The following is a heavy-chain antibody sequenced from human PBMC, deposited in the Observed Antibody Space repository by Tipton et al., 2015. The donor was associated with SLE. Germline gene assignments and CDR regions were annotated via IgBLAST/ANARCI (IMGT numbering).Heavy chain of an antibody. CDR3: ARGDFWSGLDY. Sequence: SLRLSCAASGFTFSSYSMSWVRQAPGKGLEWVSVISDSGGTTFYADSVKSRFTISRDNSKSTLYLHMSILRAEDTAVYVCARGDFWSGLDYWCHGALVTVSS. D-gene: IGHD3-3*01. CDR2: ISDSGGTT. J-gene: IGHJ4*01. CDR1: GFTFSSYS. V-gene: IGHV3-23*01.